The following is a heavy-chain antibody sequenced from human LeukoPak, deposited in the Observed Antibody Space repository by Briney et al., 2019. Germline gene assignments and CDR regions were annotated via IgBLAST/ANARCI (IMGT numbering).Heavy chain of an antibody. V-gene: IGHV3-23*01. CDR2: SGTDGDT. CDR1: GFSFSSSG. CDR3: AKDSSSYDWGYMDV. J-gene: IGHJ6*03. Sequence: PGGSLRLSCAASGFSFSSSGMNWVRQAPGQGLEWVSTSGTDGDTYYADSVKGRFTISRDNPKNKLYLEMNSQRAEDTAVYYCAKDSSSYDWGYMDVWGKGTTVTISS. D-gene: IGHD3-22*01.